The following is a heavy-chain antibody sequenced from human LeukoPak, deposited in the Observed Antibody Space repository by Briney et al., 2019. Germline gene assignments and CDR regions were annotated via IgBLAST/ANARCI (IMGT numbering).Heavy chain of an antibody. J-gene: IGHJ4*02. CDR2: ISGSSSTI. D-gene: IGHD6-13*01. Sequence: GGSLRLSCAASGFTFSSYSMNWVRQAPGKGLEWLSYISGSSSTIYYADSVKGRFTIPRDNAKNSLYLQMNSLRAEDTAVYYCAREQQLVYEYWGQGTLVTVSS. CDR3: AREQQLVYEY. V-gene: IGHV3-48*01. CDR1: GFTFSSYS.